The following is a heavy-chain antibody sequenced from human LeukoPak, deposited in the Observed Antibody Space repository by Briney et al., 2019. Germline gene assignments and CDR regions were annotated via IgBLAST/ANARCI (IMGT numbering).Heavy chain of an antibody. D-gene: IGHD6-19*01. V-gene: IGHV4-59*01. CDR1: GGSISSYY. CDR3: ARVIFSGGSNWFDP. J-gene: IGHJ5*02. Sequence: PSETLSLTCTVSGGSISSYYWSWIRQPPGKGLEWIGYIYYSGSTNYNPSLKSRVTISVDTSKNQFSLKLSSVTAADTAVYYCARVIFSGGSNWFDPWGQGTLVTVSS. CDR2: IYYSGST.